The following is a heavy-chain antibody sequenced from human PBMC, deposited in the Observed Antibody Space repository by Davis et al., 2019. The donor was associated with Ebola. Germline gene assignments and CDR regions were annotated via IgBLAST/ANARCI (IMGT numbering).Heavy chain of an antibody. D-gene: IGHD1-1*01. CDR1: GYTFTSYD. CDR2: MNPNSGNT. J-gene: IGHJ3*02. Sequence: AASVKVSCKASGYTFTSYDINWVRQATGQGLEWMGWMNPNSGNTGSAQKFQGRVTMTRNTSISTAYMELSSLRSEDTAVYYCARDREGAWTFDIWGQGTMVTVSS. CDR3: ARDREGAWTFDI. V-gene: IGHV1-8*01.